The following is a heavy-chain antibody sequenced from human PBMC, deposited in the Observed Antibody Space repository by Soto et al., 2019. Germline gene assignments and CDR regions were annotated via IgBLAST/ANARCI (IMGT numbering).Heavy chain of an antibody. CDR3: AADERGKYYYYGMDV. Sequence: SVKVSCKASGFTFTSSAVQWVRQARGQRLEWIGWIVVGSGNTNYAQKFQERVTITRDMSTSTAYMELSSLRSEDTAVYYCAADERGKYYYYGMDVWGQGTTVTAP. V-gene: IGHV1-58*01. CDR2: IVVGSGNT. D-gene: IGHD3-10*01. J-gene: IGHJ6*02. CDR1: GFTFTSSA.